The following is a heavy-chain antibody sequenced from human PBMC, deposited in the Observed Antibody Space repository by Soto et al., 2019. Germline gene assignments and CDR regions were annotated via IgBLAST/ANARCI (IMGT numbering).Heavy chain of an antibody. Sequence: QVQLQQWGAGLLKPSETLSLTCAVYGGSFSGYYWSWIRQPPGKGLEWIGQIHHTGNTNYSPSLRSRVSISVDTSKNQFSLKLSSVTAADTAVYYCAKGPGPGQWLATGSYYFDYWGQGTLVTVSS. CDR3: AKGPGPGQWLATGSYYFDY. CDR2: IHHTGNT. D-gene: IGHD6-19*01. J-gene: IGHJ4*02. CDR1: GGSFSGYY. V-gene: IGHV4-34*01.